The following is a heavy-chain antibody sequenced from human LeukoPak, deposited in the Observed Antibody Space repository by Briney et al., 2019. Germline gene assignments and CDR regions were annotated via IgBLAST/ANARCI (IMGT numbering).Heavy chain of an antibody. CDR3: AKARNVLRYFDWLVDY. D-gene: IGHD3-9*01. V-gene: IGHV3-23*01. Sequence: GGSLRLSCAASGFTFSSYAMSWVRQAPGKGLEWVSGISGSGGSTYYADSVKGRFTISRDNSKNTLYLQMNSLRAEDTAVYYCAKARNVLRYFDWLVDYWGQGTLVTVSS. J-gene: IGHJ4*02. CDR1: GFTFSSYA. CDR2: ISGSGGST.